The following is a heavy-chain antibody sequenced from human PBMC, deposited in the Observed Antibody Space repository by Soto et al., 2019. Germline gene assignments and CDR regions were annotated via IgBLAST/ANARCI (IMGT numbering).Heavy chain of an antibody. V-gene: IGHV1-58*01. J-gene: IGHJ4*02. CDR3: AADPIAVAGTMDFDY. D-gene: IGHD6-19*01. Sequence: ASVKVSCKASGFTFTSSAVQWVRQARGQRLEWIGWIVVGSGNTNYAQKFQERVTITRDMSTSTAYMELSSLRSEDTAVYYCAADPIAVAGTMDFDYWGQGTLVTVSS. CDR1: GFTFTSSA. CDR2: IVVGSGNT.